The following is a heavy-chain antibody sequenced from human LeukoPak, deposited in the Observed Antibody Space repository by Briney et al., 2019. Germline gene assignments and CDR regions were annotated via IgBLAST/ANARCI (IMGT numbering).Heavy chain of an antibody. Sequence: TGGSLRLSCAASGFTFSNAWMSWVRQAPGKGLEWLSYIGYTSTPIYYADSVKGRFTVSRDNAKNSLYLQMSSLKDEDTAVYYCASAGSDTQSWWFDYWGQGALVTVSS. CDR3: ASAGSDTQSWWFDY. J-gene: IGHJ4*02. CDR2: IGYTSTPI. CDR1: GFTFSNAW. V-gene: IGHV3-48*02. D-gene: IGHD2-15*01.